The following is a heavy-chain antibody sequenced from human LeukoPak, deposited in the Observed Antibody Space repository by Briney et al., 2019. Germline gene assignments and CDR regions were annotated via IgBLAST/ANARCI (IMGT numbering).Heavy chain of an antibody. J-gene: IGHJ4*02. CDR1: GGTFSSYA. V-gene: IGHV1-69*01. Sequence: SVKVSCKASGGTFSSYAISWVRQAPGQGLEWMGGIIPISGTANYAQKFQGRVTITADESTSTAYMELSSLRSEDTAVYYCAREEEYYYDSSGYYPLDYWGQGTLVTVSS. D-gene: IGHD3-22*01. CDR3: AREEEYYYDSSGYYPLDY. CDR2: IIPISGTA.